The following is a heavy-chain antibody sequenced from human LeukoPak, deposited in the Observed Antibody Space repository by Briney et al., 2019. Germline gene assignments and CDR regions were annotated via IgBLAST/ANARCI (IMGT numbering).Heavy chain of an antibody. D-gene: IGHD2-15*01. V-gene: IGHV3-21*01. CDR1: GFTFNTYS. CDR2: TSSSSSYI. Sequence: GGSLRLSCAASGFTFNTYSMHWVRQAPGKGLEWVSSTSSSSSYIYYADSVKGRFTISRDNAKNSLYLQMNSLRAEDTAVYYCAREVIVVAATTFWYFDLWGRGTLVTVSS. J-gene: IGHJ2*01. CDR3: AREVIVVAATTFWYFDL.